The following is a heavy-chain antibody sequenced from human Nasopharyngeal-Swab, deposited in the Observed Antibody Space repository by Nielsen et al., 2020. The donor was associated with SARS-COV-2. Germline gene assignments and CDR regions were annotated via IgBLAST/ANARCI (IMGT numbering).Heavy chain of an antibody. CDR3: ARQPFHYYDRNAYFGSFDS. CDR1: GYPFTNYW. CDR2: TYPGDSDT. D-gene: IGHD3-22*01. Sequence: GESLKTSCKGSGYPFTNYWIVWVRQMPGKGLEWMGITYPGDSDTRYCPSWQGQVTISADKSISTAFLQWASLKASDTAIYYCARQPFHYYDRNAYFGSFDSWGQGTLVTVSS. J-gene: IGHJ4*02. V-gene: IGHV5-51*01.